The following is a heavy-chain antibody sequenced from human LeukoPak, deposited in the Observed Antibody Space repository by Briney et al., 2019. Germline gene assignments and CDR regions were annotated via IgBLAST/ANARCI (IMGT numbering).Heavy chain of an antibody. J-gene: IGHJ6*03. CDR1: GGSISSSSYY. CDR2: IYYSGST. Sequence: PSETLSLTCTVSGGSISSSSYYWGWIRQPPGKGLEWIGSIYYSGSTYYNPSLKSRVTISVDTSKNQFSLKLSSVTAADTAVYYCARGGSGIFYYMDVWGKGTTVTISS. V-gene: IGHV4-39*07. CDR3: ARGGSGIFYYMDV. D-gene: IGHD3-10*01.